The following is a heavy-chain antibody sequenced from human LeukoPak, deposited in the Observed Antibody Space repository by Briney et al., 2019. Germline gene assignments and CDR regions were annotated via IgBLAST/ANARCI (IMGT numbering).Heavy chain of an antibody. CDR2: IYYSGST. D-gene: IGHD6-6*01. CDR3: AREGGPAARRVGVGYYYMDV. Sequence: SETLSLTCTVSGGSISSHYWSWIRQPPGKGLEWIWYIYYSGSTNQNPSHKSRVTISVDTAKYQFSLKLSSVTAADTAVYYCAREGGPAARRVGVGYYYMDVWGKGTTVTVSS. V-gene: IGHV4-59*11. J-gene: IGHJ6*03. CDR1: GGSISSHY.